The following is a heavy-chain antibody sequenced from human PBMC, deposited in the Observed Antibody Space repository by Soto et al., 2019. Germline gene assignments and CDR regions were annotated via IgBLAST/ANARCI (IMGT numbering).Heavy chain of an antibody. CDR2: INSDGTSP. Sequence: GGSLRLSCAASGFTFSSYWMHWVRQAPGKGLVWVSRINSDGTSPAYADSVKGRFTISRDNTKNTVYLQMNSLRADDTAAYNCANWPVGGWGRGTLVTVSS. J-gene: IGHJ4*02. D-gene: IGHD3-16*01. CDR3: ANWPVGG. V-gene: IGHV3-74*01. CDR1: GFTFSSYW.